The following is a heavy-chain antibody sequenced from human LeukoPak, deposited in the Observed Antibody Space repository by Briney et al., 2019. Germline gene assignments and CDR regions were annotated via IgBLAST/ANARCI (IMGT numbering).Heavy chain of an antibody. D-gene: IGHD5-24*01. CDR3: AKGPKLGDGFHCDY. Sequence: GGSLRLSCEASGFTFSDYSMNWVRQAPGKGLEWVSAISGSSSYIHYADSAKGRFTISRDISMNTLYLQMNSLRVEDTAVYYCAKGPKLGDGFHCDYWGQGTLVTVSS. CDR2: ISGSSSYI. CDR1: GFTFSDYS. V-gene: IGHV3-21*04. J-gene: IGHJ4*02.